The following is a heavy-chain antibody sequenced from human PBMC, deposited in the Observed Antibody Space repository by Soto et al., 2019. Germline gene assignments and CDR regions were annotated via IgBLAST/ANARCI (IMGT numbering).Heavy chain of an antibody. D-gene: IGHD6-13*01. Sequence: QVQLVESGGGVVQPGRSLRLSCAASGFTFSSYAMHWVRQAPGKGLEWVAVISYDGSNKYYADSVKGRFTISRDNSKNTLYLQMNSLRAEDTAVYYCARDRSSRYYGMDVWGQGPTVTVSS. CDR3: ARDRSSRYYGMDV. J-gene: IGHJ6*02. V-gene: IGHV3-30-3*01. CDR1: GFTFSSYA. CDR2: ISYDGSNK.